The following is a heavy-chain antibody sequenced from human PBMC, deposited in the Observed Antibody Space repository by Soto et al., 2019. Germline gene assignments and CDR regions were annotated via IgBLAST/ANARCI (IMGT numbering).Heavy chain of an antibody. CDR1: GFTLSRRT. Sequence: GGSLRVSCAASGFTLSRRTMNWVRQAPGKGLEWVSFIGSRTSDIYYADSVKGRFTISRDNAKNSLYLDLTRLRAEDTAVYFCVRDYYDTSGYPNTFDMWGQGTMVTVSS. D-gene: IGHD3-22*01. CDR2: IGSRTSDI. CDR3: VRDYYDTSGYPNTFDM. V-gene: IGHV3-21*01. J-gene: IGHJ3*02.